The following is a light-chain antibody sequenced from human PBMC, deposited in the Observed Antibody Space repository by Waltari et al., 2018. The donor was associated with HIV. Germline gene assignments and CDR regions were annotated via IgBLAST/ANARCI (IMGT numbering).Light chain of an antibody. J-gene: IGLJ7*01. V-gene: IGLV2-14*01. CDR1: SSDIGGYAS. Sequence: QSALTQPASVSGSPGQSITISCNGTSSDIGGYASVSWYQQYPGKAPKIIIFGVTNRPSGVSTRFSGSKSGNMASLTISGLQAEDEADYYCTSYTSISPLAIFGGGTQVTVL. CDR2: GVT. CDR3: TSYTSISPLAI.